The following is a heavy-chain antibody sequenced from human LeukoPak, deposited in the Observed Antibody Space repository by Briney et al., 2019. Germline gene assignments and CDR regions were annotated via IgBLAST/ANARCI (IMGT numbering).Heavy chain of an antibody. J-gene: IGHJ4*02. V-gene: IGHV3-11*06. CDR3: ARVGSTAEAGTPDY. Sequence: GGCLRLSCAASGFTFSDYYMSWIRQAPGKGLEWLSYISRTGSHTPYADSVKSRFSVSRDNAKNSLSPELNSLRVDDTAIYYCARVGSTAEAGTPDYWGQGTLVTVSS. CDR1: GFTFSDYY. D-gene: IGHD6-13*01. CDR2: ISRTGSHT.